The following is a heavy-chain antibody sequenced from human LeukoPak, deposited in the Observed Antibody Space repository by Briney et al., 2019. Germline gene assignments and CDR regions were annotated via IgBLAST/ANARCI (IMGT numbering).Heavy chain of an antibody. J-gene: IGHJ4*02. CDR2: IYSGGST. V-gene: IGHV3-66*01. CDR3: ALGLVTDY. D-gene: IGHD3-9*01. Sequence: QPGGSLRLSCAASGFTVSSNFMSWVRQAPGKGLEWVSVIYSGGSTYYADSVKGRFTISRDNSKNTPYLQMNSLRVEDTSVYYCALGLVTDYWVRGTLVSVCS. CDR1: GFTVSSNF.